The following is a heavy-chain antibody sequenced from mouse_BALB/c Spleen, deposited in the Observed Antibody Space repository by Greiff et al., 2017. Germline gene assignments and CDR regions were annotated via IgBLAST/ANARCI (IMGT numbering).Heavy chain of an antibody. CDR3: ARHGYYGSSYWFAY. V-gene: IGHV5-12-1*01. CDR1: GFAFSSYD. J-gene: IGHJ3*01. Sequence: EVQRVESGGGLVKPGGSLKLSCAASGFAFSSYDMSWVRQTPVKRLEWVAYISSGGGSTYYPDTVKGRFTISRDNAKNTLYLQMSSLKSEDTAMYYCARHGYYGSSYWFAYWGQGTLVTVSA. D-gene: IGHD1-1*01. CDR2: ISSGGGST.